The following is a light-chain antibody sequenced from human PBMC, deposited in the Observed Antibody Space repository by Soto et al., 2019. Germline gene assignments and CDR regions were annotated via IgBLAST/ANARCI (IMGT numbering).Light chain of an antibody. V-gene: IGLV2-14*01. CDR3: SSYTSGSSHYV. CDR2: GVT. CDR1: SSDVGAYYS. J-gene: IGLJ1*01. Sequence: ALTQPASVSRSPGQSITISCTGTSSDVGAYYSVSWYQHHPGKAPKLIIYGVTKRPSGVSNRFSGSKSGNRASLTISGLQAEDEADYHCSSYTSGSSHYVFGTGTKVTVL.